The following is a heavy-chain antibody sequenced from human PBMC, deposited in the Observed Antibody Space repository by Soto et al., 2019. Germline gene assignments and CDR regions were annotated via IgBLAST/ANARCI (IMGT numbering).Heavy chain of an antibody. D-gene: IGHD2-15*01. Sequence: PGGSLRLSCAASGFHFDEYAMHWVRPAPGKGLEWVSGISYDSGAIGYADSVKGRFTISRDNTSNSLFLQFNSLRTDDTAFYYCETAYRGNSWFSCWGLGTLVTVSS. CDR1: GFHFDEYA. J-gene: IGHJ4*01. CDR2: ISYDSGAI. CDR3: ETAYRGNSWFSC. V-gene: IGHV3-9*01.